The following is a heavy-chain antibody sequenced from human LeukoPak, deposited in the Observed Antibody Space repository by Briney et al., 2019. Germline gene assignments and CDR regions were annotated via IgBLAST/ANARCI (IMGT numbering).Heavy chain of an antibody. Sequence: SQTLSLTCTVSGGSISSGDYYWSWIRQPPGKGLEWIGYIYYSGSTYYNPSLKSRVTISVDTSKNQFSLKLSSVTAADTAVYYCARDIQQLAHYYYCYYMDVWGKGTTVTVSS. D-gene: IGHD6-13*01. CDR1: GGSISSGDYY. J-gene: IGHJ6*03. CDR2: IYYSGST. CDR3: ARDIQQLAHYYYCYYMDV. V-gene: IGHV4-30-4*08.